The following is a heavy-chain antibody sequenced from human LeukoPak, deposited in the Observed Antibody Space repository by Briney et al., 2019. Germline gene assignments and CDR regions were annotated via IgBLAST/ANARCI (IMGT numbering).Heavy chain of an antibody. V-gene: IGHV3-21*01. CDR3: ARRRTTVTTSLDY. J-gene: IGHJ4*02. Sequence: GGSLRLSCAASGFTFSSYWMSWVRQAPGKGLQWVSSISSSSSYISYADSVKGRFTISRDNAKNSLYLQMNSLRAEDTAVYYCARRRTTVTTSLDYWGQGTLVTVSS. CDR1: GFTFSSYW. CDR2: ISSSSSYI. D-gene: IGHD4-17*01.